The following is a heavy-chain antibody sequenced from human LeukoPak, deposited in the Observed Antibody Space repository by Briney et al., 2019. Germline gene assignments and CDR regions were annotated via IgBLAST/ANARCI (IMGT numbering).Heavy chain of an antibody. CDR1: GGTFSSYA. CDR3: ARGVVVVTAPYYYYMDV. CDR2: IIPIFGTA. J-gene: IGHJ6*03. Sequence: SVKVSCKASGGTFSSYAISWVRQAPGQGLEWMAGIIPIFGTANYAQKFQGRVTITADKSTSTAYMELSSLRSEDTAVYYCARGVVVVTAPYYYYMDVWGKGTTVTVSS. D-gene: IGHD2-21*02. V-gene: IGHV1-69*06.